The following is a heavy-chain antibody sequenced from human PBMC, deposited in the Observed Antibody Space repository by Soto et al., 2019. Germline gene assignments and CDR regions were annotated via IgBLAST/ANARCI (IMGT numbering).Heavy chain of an antibody. CDR3: ARDIGSCSSTSCYTFGRSLDP. J-gene: IGHJ5*02. D-gene: IGHD2-2*02. CDR1: GYTFTSDS. V-gene: IGHV1-46*01. CDR2: INPSGSST. Sequence: GSVKVYCKTSGYTFTSDSIHWVRKAPGQGLEWMGIINPSGSSTSYAQKFQGRVTMTRDTSTSTVYMELSSLRSEDTAVYYCARDIGSCSSTSCYTFGRSLDPWGQGTLVTVSS.